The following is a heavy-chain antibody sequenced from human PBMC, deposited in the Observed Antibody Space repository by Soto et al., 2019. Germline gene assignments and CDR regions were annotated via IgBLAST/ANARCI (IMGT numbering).Heavy chain of an antibody. CDR2: INAGNGNT. CDR1: GYTFTSYA. D-gene: IGHD2-15*01. J-gene: IGHJ5*02. V-gene: IGHV1-3*01. CDR3: ARVVVVAATQGPWFDP. Sequence: GASVKVSCKASGYTFTSYAMHWVRQAPGQRQEWMGWINAGNGNTKYSQKFQGRVTITWDTSASTAYMELSSLRSEDTAVYYCARVVVVAATQGPWFDPWGQGTLVTVSS.